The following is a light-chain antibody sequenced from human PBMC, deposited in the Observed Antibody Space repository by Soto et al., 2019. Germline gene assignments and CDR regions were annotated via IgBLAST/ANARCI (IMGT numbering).Light chain of an antibody. CDR1: QDIKKW. Sequence: DIQMTQSPSSVSASVGDTINITCRASQDIKKWLAWYQQKPGKAPKVLIYAASNLESGVSSRFSGSGAGTEFSLTVSRLHTEDFATYFCHQASSFPYAFGPGTKVDIK. J-gene: IGKJ3*01. CDR2: AAS. V-gene: IGKV1-12*01. CDR3: HQASSFPYA.